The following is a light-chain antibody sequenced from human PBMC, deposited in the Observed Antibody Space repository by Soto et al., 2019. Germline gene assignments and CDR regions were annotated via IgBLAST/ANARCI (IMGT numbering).Light chain of an antibody. Sequence: QSVLTQPPSVSAAPGQKVAISCSGSSSNIGNNYVSWYQQLPGTAPKLLIYDNDKRPSGIPDRFSGSKSDTSGTLDITGLQNGDEADYYCGTWDSSLGAVVFGGGTKLTVL. V-gene: IGLV1-51*01. J-gene: IGLJ3*02. CDR3: GTWDSSLGAVV. CDR1: SSNIGNNY. CDR2: DND.